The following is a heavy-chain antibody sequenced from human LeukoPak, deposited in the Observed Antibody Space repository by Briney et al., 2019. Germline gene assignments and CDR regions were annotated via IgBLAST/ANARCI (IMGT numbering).Heavy chain of an antibody. CDR1: GFTFNVFH. Sequence: GGSLRLSCAASGFTFNVFHMNWVRQAPGKGLEWISSITSSGTYITYADSIQGRFTISGDNAKNSLYLQMNSLRVDDTALYYCARASGGWDLDYWGHGTLVTVSS. J-gene: IGHJ4*01. V-gene: IGHV3-21*01. D-gene: IGHD1-26*01. CDR2: ITSSGTYI. CDR3: ARASGGWDLDY.